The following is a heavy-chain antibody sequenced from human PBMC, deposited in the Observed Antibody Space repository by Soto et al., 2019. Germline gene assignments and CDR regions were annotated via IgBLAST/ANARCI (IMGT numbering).Heavy chain of an antibody. CDR2: ISGSGGST. Sequence: GSLRLSCAASGFTFSSYAMSWVRQAPGKGLEWVSAISGSGGSTYYADSVKGRFTISRDNSKNTLYLQMNSLRAEDTAVYYCAKDEPAVGATSLFDDFDICGPGTMVTVSS. D-gene: IGHD1-26*01. CDR3: AKDEPAVGATSLFDDFDI. J-gene: IGHJ3*02. V-gene: IGHV3-23*01. CDR1: GFTFSSYA.